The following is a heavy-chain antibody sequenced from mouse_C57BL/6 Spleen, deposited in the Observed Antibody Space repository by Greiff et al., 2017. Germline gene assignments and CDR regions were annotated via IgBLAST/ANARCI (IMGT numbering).Heavy chain of an antibody. CDR3: AREGFQSFAY. CDR2: INPGSGGT. Sequence: VKLMESGAELVRPGTSVKVSCKASGYAFTNYLIEWVKQRPGQGLEWIGVINPGSGGTNYNEKFKGKATLTADKSSSTAYMQLSSLTSEDSAVYFCAREGFQSFAYWGQGTLVTVSA. J-gene: IGHJ3*01. V-gene: IGHV1-54*01. CDR1: GYAFTNYL.